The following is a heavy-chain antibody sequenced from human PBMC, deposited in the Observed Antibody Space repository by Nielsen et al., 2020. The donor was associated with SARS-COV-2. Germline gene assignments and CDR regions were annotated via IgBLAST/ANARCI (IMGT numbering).Heavy chain of an antibody. CDR2: SNQGGDA. CDR3: ARGTYNFRSYSSSGMDV. V-gene: IGHV4-34*01. Sequence: GSLRLSCTVYGGSLRGYFWIWLRQPPGKGLEWIGESNQGGDANYSPSLKNRVTISMDTSKMQFSLRLTSVTAADTATYFCARGTYNFRSYSSSGMDVWGQGTTVIVSS. J-gene: IGHJ6*02. D-gene: IGHD3-3*01. CDR1: GGSLRGYF.